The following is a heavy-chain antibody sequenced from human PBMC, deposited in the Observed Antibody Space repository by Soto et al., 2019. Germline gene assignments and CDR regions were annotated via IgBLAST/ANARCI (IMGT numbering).Heavy chain of an antibody. D-gene: IGHD3-16*01. J-gene: IGHJ1*01. CDR1: GYTFINYG. Sequence: QVQLMQPGAEVKKSGASVKVSCKASGYTFINYGIIWVRQAPGQGLEWMGWITDYNGSTKYARKFQGRVTMTTDTSTTTAYMELRSLRSDDTAVYFCARGGWESDWGQGTLVTVSS. CDR3: ARGGWESD. CDR2: ITDYNGST. V-gene: IGHV1-18*04.